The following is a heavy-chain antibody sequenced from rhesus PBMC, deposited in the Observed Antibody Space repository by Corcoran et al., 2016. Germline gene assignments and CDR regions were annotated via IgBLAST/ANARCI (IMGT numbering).Heavy chain of an antibody. Sequence: QVQLVQSGAEVKKPGSSVKVSCKASGYTFTDYHMHWVRQAPRQGLEWMGWINPYNDNTKYAQKFQGRVTMTRDISTSTAYMELNSLRSEDTAVYYCAREGVYTVTMFDYWGQGVLVTVSS. CDR1: GYTFTDYH. V-gene: IGHV1S2*01. CDR2: INPYNDNT. D-gene: IGHD4-23*01. J-gene: IGHJ4*01. CDR3: AREGVYTVTMFDY.